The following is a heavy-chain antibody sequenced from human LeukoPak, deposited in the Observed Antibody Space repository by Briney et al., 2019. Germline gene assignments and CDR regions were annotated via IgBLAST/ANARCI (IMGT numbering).Heavy chain of an antibody. V-gene: IGHV3-30*02. J-gene: IGHJ6*03. Sequence: GGSLRLSCAGSGFTLRTYGMHWVRQAPGKGLEWVAYIQYDGSNKQYADSVKGRFSISRDNSKNTLYLQMNSLRAEDTAVYYCAREVYSTKQAYYYYYMDVWGKGTTVTVSS. CDR3: AREVYSTKQAYYYYYMDV. CDR2: IQYDGSNK. D-gene: IGHD2-2*01. CDR1: GFTLRTYG.